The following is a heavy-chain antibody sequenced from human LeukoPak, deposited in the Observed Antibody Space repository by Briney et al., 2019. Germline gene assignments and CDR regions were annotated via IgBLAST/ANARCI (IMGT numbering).Heavy chain of an antibody. CDR1: EFTFTNYW. CDR3: ARHSYCGSTTCYYYHGMDV. CDR2: IHPGDSDT. J-gene: IGHJ6*02. Sequence: GEPLKISCEGSEFTFTNYWIGWVRQMPGKGLEWMGIIHPGDSDTRYSPSFQGQVTISADKSINTAYLQWSSLKASDTAMYYCARHSYCGSTTCYYYHGMDVWGQGTTVTVSS. D-gene: IGHD2-2*01. V-gene: IGHV5-51*01.